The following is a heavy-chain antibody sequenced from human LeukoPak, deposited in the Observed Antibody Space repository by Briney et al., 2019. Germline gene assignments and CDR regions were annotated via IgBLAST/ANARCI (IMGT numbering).Heavy chain of an antibody. CDR3: ARLAAAGFGYFDY. Sequence: ASVKVSCKASGGTFSSYAISWVQQAPGQGLEWMGGIIPIFGTANYAQKFQGRVTITTDESTSTAYMELSSLRSEDTAVYYCARLAAAGFGYFDYWGQGTLVTVSS. V-gene: IGHV1-69*05. CDR2: IIPIFGTA. D-gene: IGHD6-13*01. J-gene: IGHJ4*02. CDR1: GGTFSSYA.